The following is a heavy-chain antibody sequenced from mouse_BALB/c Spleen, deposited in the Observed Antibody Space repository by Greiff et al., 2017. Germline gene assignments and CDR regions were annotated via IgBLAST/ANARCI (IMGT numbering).Heavy chain of an antibody. CDR2: IYPGNVNT. V-gene: IGHV1S56*01. J-gene: IGHJ4*01. CDR1: GYTFTSYY. CDR3: AREGTMITTGAMDY. Sequence: VKLVESGPELVKPGASVRISCKASGYTFTSYYIHWVKQRPGQGLEWIGWIYPGNVNTKYNEKFKGKATLTADKSSSTAYMQLSSLTSEDSAVYFCAREGTMITTGAMDYWGQGTSVTVSS. D-gene: IGHD2-4*01.